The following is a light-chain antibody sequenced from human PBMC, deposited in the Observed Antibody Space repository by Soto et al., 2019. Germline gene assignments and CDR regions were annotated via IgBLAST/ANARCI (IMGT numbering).Light chain of an antibody. V-gene: IGKV2-28*01. Sequence: DIVITQSPLSLPVTPGEPASISSRSSQSLLHINGYNYLDWYLQKPGQSPQLLIYLGSNRASGVPDRFSGSGSGTDFTLKISRVEAEDVGVYYCVQALQTPLTFGGGTKVDIK. CDR3: VQALQTPLT. J-gene: IGKJ4*01. CDR2: LGS. CDR1: QSLLHINGYNY.